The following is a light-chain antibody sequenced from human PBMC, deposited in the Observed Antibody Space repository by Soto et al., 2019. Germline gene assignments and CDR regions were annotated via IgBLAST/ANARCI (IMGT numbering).Light chain of an antibody. J-gene: IGLJ2*01. Sequence: QSVLTQPPSASGTSGQRVTISCSGSSSNIGSNTVNWYQQLPGTAPKLLIYSNNQRPSGVPDRISGSKSGTSASLAISGLQSEDEADYYCAAWDDSLNGPVFGGGTKVTVL. CDR2: SNN. CDR3: AAWDDSLNGPV. V-gene: IGLV1-44*01. CDR1: SSNIGSNT.